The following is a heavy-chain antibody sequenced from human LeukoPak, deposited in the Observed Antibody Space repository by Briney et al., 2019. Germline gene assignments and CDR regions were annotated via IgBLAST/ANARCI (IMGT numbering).Heavy chain of an antibody. CDR3: AREGPPLSVLLSPGAFDI. CDR1: GGSISSYY. D-gene: IGHD3-10*01. V-gene: IGHV4-4*07. CDR2: IYTSGST. Sequence: SETLSLTCTVSGGSISSYYWSWIRQPAGEGLEWIGRIYTSGSTNYNPSLKSRVTMSVDTSKNQFSLKLSSVTAADTAVYYCAREGPPLSVLLSPGAFDIWGQGTMVTVSS. J-gene: IGHJ3*02.